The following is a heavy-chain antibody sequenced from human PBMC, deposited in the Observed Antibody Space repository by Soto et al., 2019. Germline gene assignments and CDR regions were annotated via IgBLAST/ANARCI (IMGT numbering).Heavy chain of an antibody. J-gene: IGHJ4*02. CDR1: GGSISSSNYY. CDR2: IYYSGST. D-gene: IGHD3-22*01. CDR3: ARLVYDSRGFSPC. V-gene: IGHV4-39*01. Sequence: SETLSLTCTVSGGSISSSNYYWGWIRQPPGKGLEWIGSIYYSGSTYYNPSLKSRVTISVDTSKNQFSLKLSSVTAADTAVYYCARLVYDSRGFSPCWGQGTLVTVSS.